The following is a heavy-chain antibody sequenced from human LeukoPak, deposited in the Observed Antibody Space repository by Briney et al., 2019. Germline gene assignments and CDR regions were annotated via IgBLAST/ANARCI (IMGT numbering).Heavy chain of an antibody. Sequence: GGSLRLSCAASGFTFSSYGMHWVRQAPGKVLEWVAVISYDGSNKYYADSVKGRLTISRDNSKNTLYLQMNSLRAEDTAVYYCANGTGAAASSNYVDYWGQGTLVTVSS. CDR2: ISYDGSNK. CDR3: ANGTGAAASSNYVDY. D-gene: IGHD1-14*01. V-gene: IGHV3-30*18. J-gene: IGHJ4*02. CDR1: GFTFSSYG.